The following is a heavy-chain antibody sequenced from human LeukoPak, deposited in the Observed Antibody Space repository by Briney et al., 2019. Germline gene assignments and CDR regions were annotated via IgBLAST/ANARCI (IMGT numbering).Heavy chain of an antibody. CDR2: IYYGGST. Sequence: LETLSLTCTVSGGSISRYYWSWIRQPPGKGLEWIGYIYYGGSTNYNPSLKSRVTISVDTSKNQFSLKLSSVTAAATAVYYCARDRGYYDSKMDVGGKGTTATVSS. CDR3: ARDRGYYDSKMDV. D-gene: IGHD3-22*01. CDR1: GGSISRYY. V-gene: IGHV4-59*01. J-gene: IGHJ6*04.